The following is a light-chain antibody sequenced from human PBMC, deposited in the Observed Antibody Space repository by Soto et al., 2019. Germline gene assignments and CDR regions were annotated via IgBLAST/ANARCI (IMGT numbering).Light chain of an antibody. V-gene: IGKV1-33*01. CDR2: DAS. CDR3: QKCDYLPI. J-gene: IGKJ3*01. CDR1: HDITSY. Sequence: DIQMTQSPSSLSASVGDRVTITCQASHDITSYLNWYQHKPGKAPKLLIYDASILEAGVPSRFSGSGSGTHFTFTISSRQLEDVATYYCQKCDYLPIFGPGTTVDFK.